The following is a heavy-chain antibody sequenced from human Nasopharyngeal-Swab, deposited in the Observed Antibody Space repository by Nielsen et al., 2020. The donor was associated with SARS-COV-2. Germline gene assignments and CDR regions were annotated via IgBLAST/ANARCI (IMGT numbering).Heavy chain of an antibody. CDR1: GGSFSGYY. J-gene: IGHJ6*03. CDR2: VNHSGST. Sequence: SETLSLTCPVYGGSFSGYYWSWIRQPPGKGLEWIGEVNHSGSTHYNPSLKSRVTISVDTSNNQFSLKLSSVTAADTALYYCARAGDLTAYYSYYMDVWGNGTTVTVSS. CDR3: ARAGDLTAYYSYYMDV. D-gene: IGHD2-21*02. V-gene: IGHV4-34*01.